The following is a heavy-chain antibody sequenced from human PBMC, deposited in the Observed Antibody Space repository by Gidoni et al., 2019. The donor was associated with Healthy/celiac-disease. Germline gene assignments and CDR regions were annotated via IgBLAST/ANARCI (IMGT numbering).Heavy chain of an antibody. J-gene: IGHJ4*02. Sequence: QVQLVQSGAEVKKPGASVKVSCQVSGYTLTELSMHWVRQAPGKGLEWMGGFDPEDGETIYAQKFQGRVTMTEDTSTDTAYMELSSLRSEDTAVYYCATGCRDGYNYLRYYFDYWGQGTLVTVSS. D-gene: IGHD5-12*01. CDR2: FDPEDGET. V-gene: IGHV1-24*01. CDR3: ATGCRDGYNYLRYYFDY. CDR1: GYTLTELS.